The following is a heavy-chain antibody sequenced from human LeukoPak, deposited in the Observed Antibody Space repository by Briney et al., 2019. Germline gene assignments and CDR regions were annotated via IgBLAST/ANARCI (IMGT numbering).Heavy chain of an antibody. J-gene: IGHJ1*01. D-gene: IGHD3-22*01. CDR2: IWYDGSNK. CDR3: ARDRGAYYYDSSGYNILQH. V-gene: IGHV3-33*01. CDR1: GFTFRSYA. Sequence: GGSLRLSCAASGFTFRSYAMHWVRQAPGKGLEWVAVIWYDGSNKYYADSVKGRFTISRDNSKNTLYLQMNSLRAEDTAVYYCARDRGAYYYDSSGYNILQHWGQGTLVTVSS.